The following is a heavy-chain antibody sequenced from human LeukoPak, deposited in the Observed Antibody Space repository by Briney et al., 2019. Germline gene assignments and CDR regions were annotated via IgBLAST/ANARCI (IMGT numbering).Heavy chain of an antibody. D-gene: IGHD3-10*01. CDR1: GFTFRNCV. J-gene: IGHJ4*02. Sequence: GGSLRLSCAASGFTFRNCVIHWVRQAPGKGLEWVAVTSSDLNVKLYADSVKGRFTISRDNSRSTLYLQMNSLRPEDTAIYYCAREGYYGSGSPPSLYFDYWGQGTLVTVSS. CDR3: AREGYYGSGSPPSLYFDY. V-gene: IGHV3-30-3*01. CDR2: TSSDLNVK.